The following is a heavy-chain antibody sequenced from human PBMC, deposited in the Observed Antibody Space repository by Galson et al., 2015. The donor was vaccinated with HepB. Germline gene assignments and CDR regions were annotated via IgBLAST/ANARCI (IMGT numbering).Heavy chain of an antibody. J-gene: IGHJ3*02. D-gene: IGHD2-2*01. V-gene: IGHV3-23*01. CDR3: ASLPPLVVPAAKATDAFDI. Sequence: SLRLSCAASGFTFSSYAMSWVRQAPGKGLEWVSAISGSGGSTYYADSVKGRFTISRDNSKNTLYLQMNSLRAEDTAVYYCASLPPLVVPAAKATDAFDIWGQGTMVTVSS. CDR2: ISGSGGST. CDR1: GFTFSSYA.